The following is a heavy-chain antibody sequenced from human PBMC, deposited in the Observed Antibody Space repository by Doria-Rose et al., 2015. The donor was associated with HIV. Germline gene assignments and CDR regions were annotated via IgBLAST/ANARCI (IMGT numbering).Heavy chain of an antibody. D-gene: IGHD6-13*01. CDR1: GVSLSSPGMG. Sequence: QVTLKESGPVLVKPTETLTLTCTVSGVSLSSPGMGVSWIRQPPGKALEWPANIFSDDERSYKTSLKSRLTISRGTSKSQVALTMTDMDPVDTATYYCARIKSSRWYHKYYFDSWGQATLVIVSA. J-gene: IGHJ4*02. CDR2: IFSDDER. CDR3: ARIKSSRWYHKYYFDS. V-gene: IGHV2-26*01.